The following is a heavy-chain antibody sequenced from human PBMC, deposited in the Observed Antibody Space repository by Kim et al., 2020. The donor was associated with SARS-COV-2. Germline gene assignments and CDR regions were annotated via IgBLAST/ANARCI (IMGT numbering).Heavy chain of an antibody. J-gene: IGHJ6*02. D-gene: IGHD1-20*01. CDR3: ARDAGINYWNYYYYAMDV. Sequence: GGSLRLSCAASGCTFSSYWMSWVRQAPGKGLEWVANIKQDGSEKYYVDSVKGRFTISRDNAKNSLYLQMNSLRAEDTAVFYCARDAGINYWNYYYYAMDVWGQGTTVTVSS. V-gene: IGHV3-7*01. CDR2: IKQDGSEK. CDR1: GCTFSSYW.